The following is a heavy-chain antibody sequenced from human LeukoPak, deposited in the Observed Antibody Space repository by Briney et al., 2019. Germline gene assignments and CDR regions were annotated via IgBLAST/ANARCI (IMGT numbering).Heavy chain of an antibody. CDR1: GFTLSTYA. D-gene: IGHD2-21*01. Sequence: GGSLRLSCAASGFTLSTYAMHWVRQAPGKGLEWVAVISYDGSNKYYADSVKGRFTISRDNSKNTLSLQMNSLRAEETAVYYCAMAGLGGGRFYYIDYWGQGTLVTVSS. CDR3: AMAGLGGGRFYYIDY. CDR2: ISYDGSNK. V-gene: IGHV3-30-3*01. J-gene: IGHJ4*02.